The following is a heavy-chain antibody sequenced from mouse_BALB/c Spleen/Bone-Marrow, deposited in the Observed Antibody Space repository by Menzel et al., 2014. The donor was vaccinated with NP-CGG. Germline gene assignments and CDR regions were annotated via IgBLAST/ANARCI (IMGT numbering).Heavy chain of an antibody. Sequence: VQLQQSGTVLARPGASVKMSCKASGYSFTSYWLHWVKQRPGQGLEWIGAIYPGNSNTNYNQKFEGKAKLTAVTSASTAYMEFSSLTNEDSAVYYCTVSLTLYYFDYWGQGTTLTVSS. J-gene: IGHJ2*01. V-gene: IGHV1-5*01. CDR2: IYPGNSNT. CDR3: TVSLTLYYFDY. D-gene: IGHD5-1*01. CDR1: GYSFTSYW.